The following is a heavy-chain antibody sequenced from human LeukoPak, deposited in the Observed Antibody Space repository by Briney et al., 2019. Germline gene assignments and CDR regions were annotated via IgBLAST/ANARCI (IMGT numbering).Heavy chain of an antibody. J-gene: IGHJ6*03. CDR2: ISKTSPYI. Sequence: GGSLRLSCSASGFSVSTYSMTWVRQAPGKGLECVSSISKTSPYIYYADSVRGRFTISRDNAKNSVYLQMNSLRAEDTAVYFCARRIAVGPPDEDYYYYYMDVWGKGTTVTVSS. CDR1: GFSVSTYS. D-gene: IGHD6-19*01. CDR3: ARRIAVGPPDEDYYYYYMDV. V-gene: IGHV3-21*06.